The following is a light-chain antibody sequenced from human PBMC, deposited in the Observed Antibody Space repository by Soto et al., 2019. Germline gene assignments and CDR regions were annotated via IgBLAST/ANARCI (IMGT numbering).Light chain of an antibody. CDR1: ASNIGGYNL. J-gene: IGLJ3*02. Sequence: QSALTQPASVSGSPGQSITITCTGSASNIGGYNLVSWYQHHPGKAPKLMIYEVNNRPSGVSNRFSGSKSGNTASLTISGLQPEDEADYYCLSYTSANTRVFGGGTKLTVL. CDR3: LSYTSANTRV. CDR2: EVN. V-gene: IGLV2-14*02.